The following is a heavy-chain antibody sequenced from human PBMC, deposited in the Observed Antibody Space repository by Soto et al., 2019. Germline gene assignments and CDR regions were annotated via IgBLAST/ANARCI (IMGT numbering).Heavy chain of an antibody. CDR2: IYNSGST. CDR1: GGSISSGDYY. V-gene: IGHV4-30-4*01. D-gene: IGHD2-2*01. CDR3: PRDHCCRSSCYHQYLMDF. Sequence: SETLSLTCTVSGGSISSGDYYWNWIRQPPGKGLEWIGYIYNSGSTYYNPSLKSRVTISVDTAKNQFSLKLSSGTAADTSVYYWPRDHCCRSSCYHQYLMDFRSRRSTVLGSS. J-gene: IGHJ6*02.